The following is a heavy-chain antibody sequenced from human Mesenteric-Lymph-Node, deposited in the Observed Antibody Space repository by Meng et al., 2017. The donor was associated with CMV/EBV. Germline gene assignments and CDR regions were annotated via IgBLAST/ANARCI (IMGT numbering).Heavy chain of an antibody. D-gene: IGHD6-13*01. CDR2: IDSGAGTT. V-gene: IGHV1-46*01. J-gene: IGHJ4*02. CDR3: ARGYSNNWLLDY. CDR1: GYTFINYY. Sequence: SCKASGYTFINYYIYWVRRAPGQGLQWMGFIDSGAGTTTYAQKFQGRITMTRDTSTSIVYLELSSLRSEDTALYYCARGYSNNWLLDYWGQGTLVTVSS.